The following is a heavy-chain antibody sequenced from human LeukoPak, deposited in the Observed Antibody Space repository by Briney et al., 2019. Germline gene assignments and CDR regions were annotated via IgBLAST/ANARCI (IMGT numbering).Heavy chain of an antibody. J-gene: IGHJ4*02. CDR3: ARGHSGY. V-gene: IGHV4-34*01. Sequence: KPSETLSLTCAVYGGSFSGYYWSWIRQPPGKGLEWIGEINHSGSTNYNPSLKSRVTISVDPSKNQFSLKLSSVTAADTAVYCCARGHSGYWGQGTLVTVSS. CDR2: INHSGST. D-gene: IGHD3-10*01. CDR1: GGSFSGYY.